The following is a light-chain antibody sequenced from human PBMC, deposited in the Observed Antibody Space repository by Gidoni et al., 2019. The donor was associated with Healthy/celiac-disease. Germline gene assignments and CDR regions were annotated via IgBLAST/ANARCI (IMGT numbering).Light chain of an antibody. Sequence: QPGLTQPPSVSKGLRQTATLTCTGNSNNVGNQGAAWLQQHQGHPPKLLSYRNNNRPSGISERFSASRSGNTASLTITGLQPEDEADYYCSAWDSSLSVWVFGGGTKLTVL. V-gene: IGLV10-54*04. CDR2: RNN. CDR3: SAWDSSLSVWV. J-gene: IGLJ3*02. CDR1: SNNVGNQG.